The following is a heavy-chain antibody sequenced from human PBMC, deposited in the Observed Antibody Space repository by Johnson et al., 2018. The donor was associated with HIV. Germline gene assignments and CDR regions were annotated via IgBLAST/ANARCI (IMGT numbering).Heavy chain of an antibody. CDR3: ARSGRIHNNGWYWGGAFDI. CDR1: GFTFSSYA. Sequence: QVQLVESGGGVVQPGRSLRLSCAASGFTFSSYAMHWVRQAPGKGLEWVAVISYDESNKDYADSVKGRFTISRDNSKNPLYLQLNSRRAEDTAVYYCARSGRIHNNGWYWGGAFDIWGLGTMVTVSS. D-gene: IGHD6-19*01. V-gene: IGHV3-30-3*01. CDR2: ISYDESNK. J-gene: IGHJ3*02.